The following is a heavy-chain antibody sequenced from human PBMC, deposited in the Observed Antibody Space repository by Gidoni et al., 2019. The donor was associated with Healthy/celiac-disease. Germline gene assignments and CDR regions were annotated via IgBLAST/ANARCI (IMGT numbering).Heavy chain of an antibody. CDR3: ARGPPYYYDSSGYPDAFDI. CDR1: GGHISSSNW. Sequence: QVQLQESGPGLVKPSGTLSLTCAASGGHISSSNWWSWVHQPPGKWLEWIGEIYQSGSTNYNPSLKSRVTISVDKSKNQFSLKLSSVTAADTAVYYCARGPPYYYDSSGYPDAFDIWGQGTMVTVSS. CDR2: IYQSGST. J-gene: IGHJ3*02. D-gene: IGHD3-22*01. V-gene: IGHV4-4*02.